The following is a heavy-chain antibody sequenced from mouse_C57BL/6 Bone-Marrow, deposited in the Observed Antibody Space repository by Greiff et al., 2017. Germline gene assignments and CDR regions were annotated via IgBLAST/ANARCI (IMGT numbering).Heavy chain of an antibody. J-gene: IGHJ1*03. CDR3: SRQVTTVLATKYFDV. D-gene: IGHD1-1*01. V-gene: IGHV5-9*01. CDR2: LSGGGGNT. CDR1: GFTFSSYT. Sequence: EVQVVESGGGLVKPGGSLKLSCAASGFTFSSYTLSWVRQTPEKRLQWVAALSGGGGNTYYPDSVKGRFTISRDNDKNILYLQMSSLRSEDTALYYWSRQVTTVLATKYFDVWGTGTTVTVSS.